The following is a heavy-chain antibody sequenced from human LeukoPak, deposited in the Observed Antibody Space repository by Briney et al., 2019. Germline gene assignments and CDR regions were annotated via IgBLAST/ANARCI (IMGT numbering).Heavy chain of an antibody. CDR2: IYHSGST. CDR3: ARGRPDYYGSGSYYNLDY. D-gene: IGHD3-10*01. Sequence: SETLSLTCAVSGGSISSGGYSWSWIRQPPGKGLEWIGYIYHSGSTNYNPSLKSRVTISVDTSKNQFSLKLSSVTAADTAVYYCARGRPDYYGSGSYYNLDYWGQGTLVTVSS. V-gene: IGHV4-30-2*01. CDR1: GGSISSGGYS. J-gene: IGHJ4*02.